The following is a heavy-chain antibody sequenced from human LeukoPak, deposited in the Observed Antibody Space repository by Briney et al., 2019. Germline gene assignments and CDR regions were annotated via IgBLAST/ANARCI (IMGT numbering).Heavy chain of an antibody. D-gene: IGHD3-22*01. V-gene: IGHV4-4*02. CDR3: AETYYYDSSGYYSRAFDI. CDR2: IYHSGST. CDR1: GGSISSSNW. Sequence: PSGTLSLTCAVSGGSISSSNWWSCVRQPPGKGLEWIGEIYHSGSTNYNPSLKSRVTISVDKSKNQFSLKLSSVTAADTAVYYCAETYYYDSSGYYSRAFDIWGQGTMVTVSS. J-gene: IGHJ3*02.